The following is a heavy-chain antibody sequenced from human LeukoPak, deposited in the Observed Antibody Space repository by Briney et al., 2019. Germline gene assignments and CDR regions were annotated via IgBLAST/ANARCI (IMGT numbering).Heavy chain of an antibody. CDR1: GFTFSSYT. CDR2: ISGGGVST. J-gene: IGHJ4*02. V-gene: IGHV3-23*01. Sequence: GGSLRLSCAASGFTFSSYTMSWVRQAPGKGLEWVSSISGGGVSTYYADSVKGRFTMSRDNSMNTLYLQMSSLRDEDTAVYFCAKDTGSGVTTTFDSWGLGTLVTVSS. D-gene: IGHD4-11*01. CDR3: AKDTGSGVTTTFDS.